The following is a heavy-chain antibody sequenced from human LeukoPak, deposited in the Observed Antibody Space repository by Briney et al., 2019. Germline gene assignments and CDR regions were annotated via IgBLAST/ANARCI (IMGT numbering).Heavy chain of an antibody. V-gene: IGHV4-61*01. CDR2: IYYSGST. Sequence: SETLSLTCTVSGGSISSGSYYWSWIRQPPGKGLEWIGYIYYSGSTNYNPSLKSRVTISVDTSKNQFSLKLSPVTAADTAVYYCARGGGITIFGVVDFDYWGQGTLVTVSS. J-gene: IGHJ4*02. D-gene: IGHD3-3*01. CDR1: GGSISSGSYY. CDR3: ARGGGITIFGVVDFDY.